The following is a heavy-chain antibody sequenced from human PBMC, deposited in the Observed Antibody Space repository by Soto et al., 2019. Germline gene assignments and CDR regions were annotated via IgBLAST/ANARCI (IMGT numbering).Heavy chain of an antibody. CDR2: IIPIFGTA. D-gene: IGHD6-13*01. V-gene: IGHV1-69*01. CDR1: GGTFSSYA. J-gene: IGHJ6*02. Sequence: QVQLVQSGAEVKKPGSSVKVSCKASGGTFSSYAISWVRQAPGQGLEWMGGIIPIFGTANYAQKFQGRVTMTADESTHTAYMELSSLRSEDTAVYYCARGPIALRGKNYYYCGMDVWGQGTTVTVSS. CDR3: ARGPIALRGKNYYYCGMDV.